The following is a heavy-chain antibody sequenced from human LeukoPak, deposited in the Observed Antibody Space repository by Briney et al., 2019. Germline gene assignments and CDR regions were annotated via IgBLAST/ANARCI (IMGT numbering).Heavy chain of an antibody. Sequence: GASVKVSCKASGYTFTSYGISWVRQAPGQGLEWMGWISAYNGNTNYAQKLQGRVTMTTDTSTSTAYMELRSLRSDDTAVYYCARGGGGGVRGVINICPFDYWGQGTLVTVSS. CDR2: ISAYNGNT. CDR3: ARGGGGGVRGVINICPFDY. J-gene: IGHJ4*02. V-gene: IGHV1-18*01. CDR1: GYTFTSYG. D-gene: IGHD3-10*01.